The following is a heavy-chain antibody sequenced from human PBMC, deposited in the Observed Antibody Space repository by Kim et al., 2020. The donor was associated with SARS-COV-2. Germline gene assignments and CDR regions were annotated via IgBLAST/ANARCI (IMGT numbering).Heavy chain of an antibody. Sequence: GGSLRLSCAASGFTISPYWMHWVRQPPGKGLVWVSRIRNDGATTTYADSVKGRFTISRDNAKNTFYLQMNSLRVEDTAVYFCVRDFGRGFDIWGQGTVVTVSS. V-gene: IGHV3-74*03. CDR1: GFTISPYW. CDR3: VRDFGRGFDI. CDR2: IRNDGATT. D-gene: IGHD3-10*01. J-gene: IGHJ3*02.